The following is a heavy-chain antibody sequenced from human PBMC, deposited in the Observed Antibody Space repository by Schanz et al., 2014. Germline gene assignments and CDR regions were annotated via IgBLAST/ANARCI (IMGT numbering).Heavy chain of an antibody. J-gene: IGHJ3*02. CDR3: ARDGYSVVVISPTESFDI. Sequence: QVRLVESGGGVVQPGRSLRLSCAASGFTLSSYGMQWVRQAPGKGLEWVAFINSDGTKRFYADSVKSRFTISRDNSRNTLYLQMNSLRAEDTAVYYCARDGYSVVVISPTESFDIWGQGTMVTVSP. CDR1: GFTLSSYG. CDR2: INSDGTKR. V-gene: IGHV3-33*08. D-gene: IGHD2-21*01.